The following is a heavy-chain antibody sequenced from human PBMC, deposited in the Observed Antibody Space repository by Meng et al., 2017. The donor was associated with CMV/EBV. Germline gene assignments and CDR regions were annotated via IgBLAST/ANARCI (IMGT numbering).Heavy chain of an antibody. V-gene: IGHV1-18*01. D-gene: IGHD2-21*01. CDR2: ISVYNGHT. CDR3: ARGVPLGIIYSFDY. J-gene: IGHJ4*01. Sequence: QVDMLQSGVEGKKPGASVKVSCKASGYTFTGYGISWVRQAPGQGLEWMGWISVYNGHTNFAQNLQGRVTMTTDTSTSTAYVELRSLRSDDTAIYYCARGVPLGIIYSFDYWGQGTLVTVSS. CDR1: GYTFTGYG.